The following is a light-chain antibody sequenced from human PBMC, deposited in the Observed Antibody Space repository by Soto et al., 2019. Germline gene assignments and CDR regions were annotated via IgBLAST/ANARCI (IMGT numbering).Light chain of an antibody. J-gene: IGLJ3*02. CDR3: TSYTTSSQSLV. Sequence: QSALTQPASVSGSPGQSITISCTGTSSDVGGSNYVSWYQHHPGKAPKLMIYDVTNRPSGVSNRFSGSKSGNTASLTISGLQAEDEADYYCTSYTTSSQSLVFVVGTQLTVL. V-gene: IGLV2-14*03. CDR2: DVT. CDR1: SSDVGGSNY.